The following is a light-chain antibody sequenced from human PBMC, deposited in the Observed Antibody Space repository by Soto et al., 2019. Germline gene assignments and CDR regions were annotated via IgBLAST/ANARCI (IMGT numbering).Light chain of an antibody. CDR3: QQYETFSGT. Sequence: DITITQSPSTLSASVGDRVTITCRASQSVSGWLAWYQQKPGEAPKLLIYDASALPRGVPSRFSGSGSGTKFTLTIASLQPDDFATYYCQQYETFSGTFGPGTKVDIK. J-gene: IGKJ1*01. CDR1: QSVSGW. V-gene: IGKV1-5*01. CDR2: DAS.